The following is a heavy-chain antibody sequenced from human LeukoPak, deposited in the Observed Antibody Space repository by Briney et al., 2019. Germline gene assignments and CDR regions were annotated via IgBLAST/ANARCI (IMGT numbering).Heavy chain of an antibody. CDR2: IYYSGST. CDR1: GGSISSYY. Sequence: SETLSLTCTVSGGSISSYYWSWIRQPPGKGLEWIGYIYYSGSTNYNPSLKSRVTISVDTSKNQFSLKLSSVTAADTAVYYCARNGGSGWNYYYYGMGVWGQGTTVTVSS. D-gene: IGHD6-19*01. J-gene: IGHJ6*02. CDR3: ARNGGSGWNYYYYGMGV. V-gene: IGHV4-59*08.